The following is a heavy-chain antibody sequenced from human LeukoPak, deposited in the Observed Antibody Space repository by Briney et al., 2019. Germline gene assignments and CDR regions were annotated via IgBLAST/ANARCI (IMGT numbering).Heavy chain of an antibody. CDR2: ISSSSSYI. J-gene: IGHJ4*02. Sequence: GGSLRLSCVVSGFTFSGFGMNWVRQAPGKGLEWVSSISSSSSYIYYADSVKGRFTISRHNAKKSLYLQTNSLRAEDTAVYYCARAGQEWFGELGFDQWGQGTLVIVSS. V-gene: IGHV3-21*01. D-gene: IGHD3-10*01. CDR1: GFTFSGFG. CDR3: ARAGQEWFGELGFDQ.